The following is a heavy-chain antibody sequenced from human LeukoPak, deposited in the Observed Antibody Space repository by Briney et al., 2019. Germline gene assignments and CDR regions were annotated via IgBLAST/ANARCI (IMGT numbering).Heavy chain of an antibody. V-gene: IGHV1-2*02. D-gene: IGHD2-2*01. J-gene: IGHJ4*02. CDR3: AREGHCTSASCALDY. Sequence: ASVKVSCKASGGTFSSYAISWVRQAPGQGLEWMGWINPNSGDTNYAQKFQGRVTMTRDTSITTAYMELSRLRSDDTAVYYCAREGHCTSASCALDYWGQGTLVTVSS. CDR1: GGTFSSYA. CDR2: INPNSGDT.